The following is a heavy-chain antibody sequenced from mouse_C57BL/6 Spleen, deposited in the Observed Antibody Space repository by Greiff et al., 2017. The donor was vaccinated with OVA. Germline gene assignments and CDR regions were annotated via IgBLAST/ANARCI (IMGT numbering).Heavy chain of an antibody. J-gene: IGHJ4*01. V-gene: IGHV1-59*01. D-gene: IGHD1-1*01. CDR1: GYTFTSYW. CDR2: IDPSDSYT. Sequence: QVQLQQPGAELVRPGTSVKLSCKASGYTFTSYWMHWVKQRPGQGLEWIGVIDPSDSYTNYNQKFKGKATLTVDTSSSTAYMQLSSLTSEDSAVYYCARRGLRGEYYYAMDYWGQGTSVTVSS. CDR3: ARRGLRGEYYYAMDY.